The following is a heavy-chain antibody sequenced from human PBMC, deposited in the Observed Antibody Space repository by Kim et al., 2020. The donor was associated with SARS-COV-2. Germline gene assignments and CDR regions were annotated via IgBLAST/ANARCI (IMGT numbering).Heavy chain of an antibody. J-gene: IGHJ4*02. D-gene: IGHD6-19*01. V-gene: IGHV1-3*01. CDR3: ARDTVDSSGWYFPY. Sequence: SQKFQGRVTITRDTSASTAYMELSSLRSEDTAVYYCARDTVDSSGWYFPYWGQGTLVTVSS.